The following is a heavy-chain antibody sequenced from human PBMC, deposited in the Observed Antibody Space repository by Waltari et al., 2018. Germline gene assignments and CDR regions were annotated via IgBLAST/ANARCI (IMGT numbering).Heavy chain of an antibody. Sequence: EVQLLESGGGLVHPGGSLRLSCEALGFTFIHYDMSWVRQAPGKGLEWVSTILGSGDTTYYADSLKGRFTISRDNSKNTLYLQINSLRAEDTAVYYCAKDGNARFLEWLLHFDFWGQGSLVTVSS. CDR3: AKDGNARFLEWLLHFDF. J-gene: IGHJ4*02. CDR2: ILGSGDTT. D-gene: IGHD3-3*01. CDR1: GFTFIHYD. V-gene: IGHV3-23*01.